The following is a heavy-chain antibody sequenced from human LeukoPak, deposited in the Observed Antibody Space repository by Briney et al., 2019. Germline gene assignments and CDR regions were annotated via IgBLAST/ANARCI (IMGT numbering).Heavy chain of an antibody. V-gene: IGHV3-66*01. J-gene: IGHJ4*02. CDR1: GFTVSSNY. CDR2: IYSGGRT. Sequence: PGGSLRLSSAASGFTVSSNYMSWVRQAPGQGLEWVSVIYSGGRTNYADSVKGRLTISRDNSKNTLYLQMNSLRAEDTAVYYCAREYCSGGSRYADDWGQGTLVTVSS. CDR3: AREYCSGGSRYADD. D-gene: IGHD2-15*01.